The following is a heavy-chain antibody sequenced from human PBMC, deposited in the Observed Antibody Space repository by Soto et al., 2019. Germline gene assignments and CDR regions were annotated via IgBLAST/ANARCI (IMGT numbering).Heavy chain of an antibody. V-gene: IGHV1-24*01. CDR1: GYTLTELS. Sequence: ASLKVSCKVSGYTLTELSMHWVRQAPGKGLEWMGGFDPEDGETIYAQKFQGRVTMTEDTSTDTAYMELSSLRSEDTAVYYCATLSNDFWSGPNNWFDPWGQGTLVTVSS. D-gene: IGHD3-3*01. CDR2: FDPEDGET. J-gene: IGHJ5*02. CDR3: ATLSNDFWSGPNNWFDP.